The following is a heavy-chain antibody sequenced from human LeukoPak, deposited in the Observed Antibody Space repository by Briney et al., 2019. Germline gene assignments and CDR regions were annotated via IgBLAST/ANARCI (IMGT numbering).Heavy chain of an antibody. CDR1: GYSFTSYA. CDR2: ISAYNGNT. Sequence: EASVTVSCKSSGYSFTSYAISWVRQAPGQGLEWMGWISAYNGNTNYAQKFQGRVTMTTDTSTSTAYMELRSLRSDDTAVYYCARDMGGVLTTDIWGQGTMVTVSS. CDR3: ARDMGGVLTTDI. V-gene: IGHV1-18*01. D-gene: IGHD4-11*01. J-gene: IGHJ3*02.